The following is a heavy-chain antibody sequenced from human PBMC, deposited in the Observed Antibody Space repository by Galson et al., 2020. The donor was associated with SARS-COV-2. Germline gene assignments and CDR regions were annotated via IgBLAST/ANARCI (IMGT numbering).Heavy chain of an antibody. CDR1: GYTITELS. V-gene: IGHV1-24*01. CDR2: FDPEDGET. D-gene: IGHD2-15*01. CDR3: ASALLLSYYYYGMDV. J-gene: IGHJ6*02. Sequence: ASVKVSCKVSGYTITELSMHWVRQAPGKGLEWMGGFDPEDGETIYAQKFQGRVTMTEDTSTDTAYMELSSLRSEDTAVYYCASALLLSYYYYGMDVWGQGTTVTVSS.